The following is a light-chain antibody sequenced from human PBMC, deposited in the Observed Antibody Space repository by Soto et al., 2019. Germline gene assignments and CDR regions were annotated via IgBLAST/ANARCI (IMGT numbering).Light chain of an antibody. CDR3: LQDYNYPYT. V-gene: IGKV1-6*01. CDR2: DAS. J-gene: IGKJ2*01. CDR1: QGISSD. Sequence: AIQMTQSPSSLSASVGDRVTITCRASQGISSDLGWYQHKPGKAPKLLIYDASNLQTGVPSRFSGSGSGTDFTLTISSLQPEDFATYYWLQDYNYPYTFGQGTKLEIK.